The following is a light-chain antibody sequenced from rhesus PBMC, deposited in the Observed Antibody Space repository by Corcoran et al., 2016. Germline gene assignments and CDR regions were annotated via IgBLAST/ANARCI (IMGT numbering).Light chain of an antibody. Sequence: DIVMTQTPLSLSVTPGEPASISCRSSQSLLHSNGYTYLHWYLQKPGQSPQLLSYEVSNRASGVPDRFIGNGSGTDFNLKISRVEAEDVGVYYCEHALPIPFTFGPGTKLDIK. CDR3: EHALPIPFT. J-gene: IGKJ3*01. CDR2: EVS. CDR1: QSLLHSNGYTY. V-gene: IGKV2-78*01.